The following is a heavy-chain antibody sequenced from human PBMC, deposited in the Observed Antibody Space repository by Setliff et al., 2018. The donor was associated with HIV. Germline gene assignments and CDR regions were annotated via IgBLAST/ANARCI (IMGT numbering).Heavy chain of an antibody. D-gene: IGHD5-12*01. V-gene: IGHV1-69-2*01. Sequence: ASVKVSCKASGYTFAGYYMHWVRQAPGKGLEWMGRVDPEDGETLYAEKFQGTITISADTPTDTVFMELRSLKPEDTAIYYCATLVDASDWGQGTLVTVSS. CDR2: VDPEDGET. CDR3: ATLVDASD. CDR1: GYTFAGYY. J-gene: IGHJ4*02.